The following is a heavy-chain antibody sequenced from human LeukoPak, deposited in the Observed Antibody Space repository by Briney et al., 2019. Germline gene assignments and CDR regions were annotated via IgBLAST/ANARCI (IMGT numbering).Heavy chain of an antibody. CDR3: AREMGVVPTAIPTVDS. Sequence: ASVKVSCTASGYTFTGHFMHWVRQAPGQGLEWMGWIEPKSGGTHYGHKFQGRVTMTRDTSMSTAYTELSRLKADDTAVYYCAREMGVVPTAIPTVDSWGQGTLVTVSS. CDR2: IEPKSGGT. V-gene: IGHV1-2*02. CDR1: GYTFTGHF. J-gene: IGHJ4*02. D-gene: IGHD2-2*02.